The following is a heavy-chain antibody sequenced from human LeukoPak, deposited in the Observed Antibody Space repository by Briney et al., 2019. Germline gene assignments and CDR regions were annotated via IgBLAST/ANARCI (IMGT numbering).Heavy chain of an antibody. CDR1: GGSIRSSSYY. J-gene: IGHJ4*02. CDR2: IYYSGST. V-gene: IGHV4-39*07. D-gene: IGHD2-2*01. CDR3: ARGRKIVVVPAAISYYFDY. Sequence: SETLSLTCTVSGGSIRSSSYYWDWIRQPPGKGLEWIGSIYYSGSTYYNSSLKSRVSISVDTSKDQFSLKLSSVTAADTAVYYCARGRKIVVVPAAISYYFDYWGQGTLVTVSS.